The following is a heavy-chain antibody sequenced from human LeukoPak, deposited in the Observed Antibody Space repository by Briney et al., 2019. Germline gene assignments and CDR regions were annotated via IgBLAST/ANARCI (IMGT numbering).Heavy chain of an antibody. CDR2: MYSGGNG. Sequence: GGSLRLSCAASGVTVSSNYMIWVRQAPGKGLEWVSVMYSGGNGFYADSVKGRFTISRDISKNPLYLQLNSLSAEDTAVYYCARAPPPPVGANSWGQGPLVTVSS. CDR1: GVTVSSNY. J-gene: IGHJ4*02. D-gene: IGHD1-26*01. V-gene: IGHV3-53*01. CDR3: ARAPPPPVGANS.